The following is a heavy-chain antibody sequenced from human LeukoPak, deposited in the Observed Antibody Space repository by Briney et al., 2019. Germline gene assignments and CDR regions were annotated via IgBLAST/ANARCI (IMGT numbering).Heavy chain of an antibody. J-gene: IGHJ4*02. D-gene: IGHD1-20*01. Sequence: GGSLRLSCAASGFTFSTYAMHWVRQAPGKGLEWVAVISDDGSDKFHADSVKARFTISRDNSESTVYLQMSSLRAEDTAVYYCARDRFPEITYVEHWGQGSLVTVSS. V-gene: IGHV3-30-3*01. CDR2: ISDDGSDK. CDR1: GFTFSTYA. CDR3: ARDRFPEITYVEH.